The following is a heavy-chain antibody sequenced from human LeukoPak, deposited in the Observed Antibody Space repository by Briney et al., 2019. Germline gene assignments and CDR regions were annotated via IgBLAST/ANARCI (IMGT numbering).Heavy chain of an antibody. D-gene: IGHD3-22*01. CDR1: GYTFTSYW. CDR2: IYPGDSDT. J-gene: IGHJ4*02. CDR3: ARRPYYYDSSSYYSFDY. V-gene: IGHV5-51*01. Sequence: GESLKISCKGSGYTFTSYWIAWVRQMPGKGLEWMGIIYPGDSDTRYSSSFQGQVTISADTSITTACVQWSSLKASDTAMYYCARRPYYYDSSSYYSFDYWGQGTLVIVSS.